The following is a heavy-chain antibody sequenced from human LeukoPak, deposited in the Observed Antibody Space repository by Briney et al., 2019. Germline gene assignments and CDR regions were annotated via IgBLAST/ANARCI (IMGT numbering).Heavy chain of an antibody. CDR2: ISASGGHT. CDR3: AKGGYSSGWRNYFDY. V-gene: IGHV3-23*01. D-gene: IGHD6-19*01. J-gene: IGHJ4*02. Sequence: GGSLRLSCTASEFTFSTYDMNWVRQAPGKGLDWVSTISASGGHTYYADSVKGRFTISRDNSKDTLYLQMNSLRAEDTAVYYCAKGGYSSGWRNYFDYWGQGTLVTVSS. CDR1: EFTFSTYD.